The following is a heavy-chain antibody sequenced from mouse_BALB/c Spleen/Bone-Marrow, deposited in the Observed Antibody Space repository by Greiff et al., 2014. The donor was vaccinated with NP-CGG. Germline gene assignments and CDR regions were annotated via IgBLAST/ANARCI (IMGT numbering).Heavy chain of an antibody. CDR3: ARWDWYFDV. J-gene: IGHJ1*01. V-gene: IGHV3-2*02. CDR2: ISDSGST. Sequence: EVKLMESGPGLVKPSQSLSLTCTVTGFSITSDYAWYWIRQFAGNKLEWVGYISDSGSTNYDPSLKSRISITRDTSKNQFFLQVNSVTTEDTATYYCARWDWYFDVWGAGTSVTVSS. CDR1: GFSITSDYA.